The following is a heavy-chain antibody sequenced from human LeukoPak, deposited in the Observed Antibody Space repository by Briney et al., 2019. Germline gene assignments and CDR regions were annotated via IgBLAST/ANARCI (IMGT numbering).Heavy chain of an antibody. CDR2: FDPDYGET. D-gene: IGHD2/OR15-2a*01. CDR1: GYSLSDCP. J-gene: IGHJ4*02. V-gene: IGHV1-24*01. CDR3: ATASQGSTLDY. Sequence: ASVKVSCKVYGYSLSDCPMHWVRQAPGKGLEWMGGFDPDYGETFYAQKFQGRVTMTEDTSTDTAYVELNSLTSEDTAVYYCATASQGSTLDYWGQGTLVTVSS.